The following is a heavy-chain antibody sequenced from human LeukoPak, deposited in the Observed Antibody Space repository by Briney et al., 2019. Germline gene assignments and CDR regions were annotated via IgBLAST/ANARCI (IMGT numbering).Heavy chain of an antibody. V-gene: IGHV1-69*02. CDR2: IIPILGIA. Sequence: ASVKVSCKASGGTFSSYTISWVRQAPGQGLEWMGRIIPILGIANYAQKFQGRVTITADTSTSTAYMELSSLRSEDTAVYYCARGVRDDFWSGDRFDYWGQGTLVTVSS. D-gene: IGHD3-3*01. CDR1: GGTFSSYT. J-gene: IGHJ4*02. CDR3: ARGVRDDFWSGDRFDY.